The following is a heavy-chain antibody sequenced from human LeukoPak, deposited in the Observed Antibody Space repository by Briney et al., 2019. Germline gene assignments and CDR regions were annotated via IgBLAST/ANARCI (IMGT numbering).Heavy chain of an antibody. D-gene: IGHD2-2*01. Sequence: SVTVSCKASGGTFSSYAISWVRQAPGQGLEWMGGIIPIFGTANYAQKFQGRVTITADESTSTAYMELSSLRSEDTAVYYCARGPIVVVPNYYYGMDVWGQGTTVTVSS. J-gene: IGHJ6*02. CDR2: IIPIFGTA. V-gene: IGHV1-69*13. CDR1: GGTFSSYA. CDR3: ARGPIVVVPNYYYGMDV.